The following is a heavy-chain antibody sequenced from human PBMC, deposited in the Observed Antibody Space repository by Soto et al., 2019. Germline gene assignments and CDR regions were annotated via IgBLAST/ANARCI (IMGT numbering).Heavy chain of an antibody. CDR3: ARDAPPEDY. J-gene: IGHJ4*02. Sequence: QVQLVQSGAEVKKPGASVKVSCKASGYTFTSYGISWVRQAPGQGLEWMGWIRPYNGNTNYAQKRRGRDTMTTDPSTSTAYMELRRLRSDDTAGYYCARDAPPEDYWGQGTLVTVSS. CDR2: IRPYNGNT. V-gene: IGHV1-18*01. CDR1: GYTFTSYG.